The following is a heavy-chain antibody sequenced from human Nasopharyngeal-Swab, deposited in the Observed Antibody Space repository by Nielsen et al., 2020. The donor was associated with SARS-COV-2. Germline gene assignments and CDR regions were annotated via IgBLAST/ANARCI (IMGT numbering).Heavy chain of an antibody. CDR3: AKQPAADYGMDV. D-gene: IGHD2-2*01. Sequence: GESLKISCAASGFTVSSNYMSWVRQAPGKGPEWVSVIYSGGSTYYADSVKGRFTISRDNSKNTLYLQMNSLRAEDTAVYYCAKQPAADYGMDVWGQGTTVTVSS. J-gene: IGHJ6*02. CDR2: IYSGGST. V-gene: IGHV3-66*04. CDR1: GFTVSSNY.